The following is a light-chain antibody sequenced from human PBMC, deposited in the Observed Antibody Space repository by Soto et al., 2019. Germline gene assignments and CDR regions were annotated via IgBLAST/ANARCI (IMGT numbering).Light chain of an antibody. V-gene: IGKV1-39*01. J-gene: IGKJ1*01. CDR1: QRVGSY. CDR3: QQNYNAPPT. Sequence: DIQMTQSPSSLSASVGDRVTMTCRASQRVGSYLSWYQHRPGEAPKLLIYAASSLQSGVPSRFSGSGSGTDFTLTISSLQPEDFATYSCQQNYNAPPTFGQGTQVAIK. CDR2: AAS.